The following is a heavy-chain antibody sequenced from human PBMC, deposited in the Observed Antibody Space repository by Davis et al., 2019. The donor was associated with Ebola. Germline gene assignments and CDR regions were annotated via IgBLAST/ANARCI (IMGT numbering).Heavy chain of an antibody. CDR3: ARYCGGDCYWGFDY. Sequence: PSETLSLTCAVYGGSFSGYYWSWIRQPPGKGLEWIGKINHSGSTNYNPSLKSRVTISADTSKNQFSLKLSSVTAADTAVYYCARYCGGDCYWGFDYWGQGTLVTVSS. CDR2: INHSGST. D-gene: IGHD2-21*02. CDR1: GGSFSGYY. V-gene: IGHV4-34*01. J-gene: IGHJ4*02.